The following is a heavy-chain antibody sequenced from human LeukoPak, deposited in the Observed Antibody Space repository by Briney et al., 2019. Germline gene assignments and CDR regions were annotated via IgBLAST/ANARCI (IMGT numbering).Heavy chain of an antibody. CDR2: INYSGRT. V-gene: IGHV4-59*01. CDR3: ARLVDYDNSGDPDIFDI. Sequence: SETLSLTCTVSGGSIRTYYWSWIRQPPGKGPEWMASINYSGRTKYNPSVQRRVTISLDTSKNLISLRLISMTAADTAAYYCARLVDYDNSGDPDIFDIWGQGTTVIVSS. D-gene: IGHD3-22*01. J-gene: IGHJ3*02. CDR1: GGSIRTYY.